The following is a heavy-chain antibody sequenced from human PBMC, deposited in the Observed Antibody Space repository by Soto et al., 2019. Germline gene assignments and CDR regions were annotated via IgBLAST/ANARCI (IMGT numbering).Heavy chain of an antibody. J-gene: IGHJ4*02. CDR2: IYPGDSDK. CDR1: GYSFTTYL. D-gene: IGHD2-21*01. CDR3: ATGGCCETKCSKFFDY. V-gene: IGHV5-51*01. Sequence: GESLKISCKGSGYSFTTYLICWVRQMPVKGLEWMGIIYPGDSDKKYSPSFQGQVTISADKSITTAYLQWSSLKASDTSVYYCATGGCCETKCSKFFDYLGQLILVTV.